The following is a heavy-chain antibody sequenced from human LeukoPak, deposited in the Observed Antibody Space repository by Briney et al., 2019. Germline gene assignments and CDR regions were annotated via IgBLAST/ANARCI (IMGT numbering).Heavy chain of an antibody. V-gene: IGHV3-23*01. Sequence: PGGSLRLSCAASGFTFSNYAMSWLRQAPGKGLELVSGIYGSDDKTVYGDAVKGRFTISRDNSKNTLYLQMNSLRADDTAVYYCAKTQGYYDAWGQGALVTVSS. J-gene: IGHJ5*02. CDR2: IYGSDDKT. CDR1: GFTFSNYA. D-gene: IGHD2-15*01. CDR3: AKTQGYYDA.